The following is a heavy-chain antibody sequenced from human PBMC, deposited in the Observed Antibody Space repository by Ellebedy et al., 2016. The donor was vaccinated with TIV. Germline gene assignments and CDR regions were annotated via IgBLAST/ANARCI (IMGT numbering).Heavy chain of an antibody. CDR2: IYYSGTT. D-gene: IGHD5-24*01. CDR1: GFTFSSYA. CDR3: ARGRDAYPGYFDY. J-gene: IGHJ4*02. Sequence: ESLKISCAASGFTFSSYAMTWIRQTPGKGLEWIGYIYYSGTTNYNPSLKSRVSMSVDTSKIRFSLNLSSVTAADTAVYYCARGRDAYPGYFDYWGQGIPVTVSS. V-gene: IGHV4-59*01.